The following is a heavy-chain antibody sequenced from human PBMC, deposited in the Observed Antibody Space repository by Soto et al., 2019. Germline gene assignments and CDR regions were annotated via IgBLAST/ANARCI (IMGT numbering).Heavy chain of an antibody. J-gene: IGHJ4*02. D-gene: IGHD5-12*01. CDR1: GGSFSNFG. Sequence: AASVKVSCKASGGSFSNFGISWVRQAPGQGLEWMGGIVPVFGRPNYAQRFRGRLTITADESTSTGYMELISLRSDDTAVYYCAREGSGYNFWGQGTQATVSS. V-gene: IGHV1-69*13. CDR2: IVPVFGRP. CDR3: AREGSGYNF.